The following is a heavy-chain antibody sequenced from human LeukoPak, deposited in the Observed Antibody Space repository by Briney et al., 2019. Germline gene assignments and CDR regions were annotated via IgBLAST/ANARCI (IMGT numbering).Heavy chain of an antibody. CDR2: ISGGGGIT. J-gene: IGHJ6*03. D-gene: IGHD4-11*01. V-gene: IGHV3-23*01. CDR1: GFTFSSYG. CDR3: AKVTTYSLTHYYYMDV. Sequence: GGSLRLSCAASGFTFSSYGMRWVRQAPGKGLEWVSAISGGGGITYYADSVKGRVTISRDNSKNTLYLQMNSLTAEDTAVYYSAKVTTYSLTHYYYMDVQGNGTTVTTSS.